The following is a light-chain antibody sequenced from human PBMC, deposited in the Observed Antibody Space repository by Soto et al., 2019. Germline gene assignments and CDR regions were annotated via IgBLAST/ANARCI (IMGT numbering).Light chain of an antibody. CDR2: VYSDGSH. CDR1: SGHSSYA. V-gene: IGLV4-69*01. CDR3: QTWGTGIRV. J-gene: IGLJ3*02. Sequence: QSVLTQSPSASASLGASVKLTCILSSGHSSYAIAWHQQQPEKGPRYLMKVYSDGSHSKGDGIPDRFSGSSSGAERYLTISSLQSEDEADYYCQTWGTGIRVFGGGTKVTVL.